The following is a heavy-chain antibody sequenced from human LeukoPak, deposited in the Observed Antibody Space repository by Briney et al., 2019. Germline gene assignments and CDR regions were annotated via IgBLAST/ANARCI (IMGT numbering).Heavy chain of an antibody. J-gene: IGHJ4*02. Sequence: ASVKVSCKTSGYTFTSYGISWVRQAPGQGLEWMGWISAYNGNTNYAQKLQGRVTMTTDTSTSTAYMELRSLRSDDTAMYYCARYYDYVWGSYPPYFDYWGQGTLVTVSS. CDR2: ISAYNGNT. CDR3: ARYYDYVWGSYPPYFDY. D-gene: IGHD3-16*02. CDR1: GYTFTSYG. V-gene: IGHV1-18*01.